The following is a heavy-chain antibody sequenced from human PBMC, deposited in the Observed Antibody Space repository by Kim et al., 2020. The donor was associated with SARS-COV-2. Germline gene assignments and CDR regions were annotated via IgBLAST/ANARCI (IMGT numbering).Heavy chain of an antibody. Sequence: SETLSLTCTVSGGSISGFFWTWVRQPPGKGLEFIGYIDSSGNTHYNPSLKSRVSISVDTSRDQFSLKLTSVTAADTAVYFCGRDYTLDIWGHGTMLSVSS. V-gene: IGHV4-59*01. CDR2: IDSSGNT. J-gene: IGHJ3*02. CDR1: GGSISGFF. D-gene: IGHD3-16*01. CDR3: GRDYTLDI.